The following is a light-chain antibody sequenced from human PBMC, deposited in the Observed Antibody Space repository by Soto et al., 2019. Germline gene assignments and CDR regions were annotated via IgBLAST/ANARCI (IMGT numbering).Light chain of an antibody. Sequence: QSALTQPASVSGSPGQSITISCTGTSSDVGSYNLVSWYQQHPGKSPQLMIYEVSKRPSGVSNRFSGSKSGNTASLTISGLQAEDEADHCCCSYAGSSTFDVVFGGGTKLTVL. V-gene: IGLV2-23*02. CDR2: EVS. CDR1: SSDVGSYNL. J-gene: IGLJ2*01. CDR3: CSYAGSSTFDVV.